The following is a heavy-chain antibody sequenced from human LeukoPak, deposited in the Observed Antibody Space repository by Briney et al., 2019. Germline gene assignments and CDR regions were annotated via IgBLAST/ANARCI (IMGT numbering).Heavy chain of an antibody. J-gene: IGHJ5*02. D-gene: IGHD2-15*01. CDR2: IYPADSDI. V-gene: IGHV5-51*01. Sequence: GESLKISCKGSGYSINNYWIAWVRQMPGRGLEWMGIIYPADSDIRYSPSFQGQVTISADKSISTAYLQWNSLKASDTAMYYCARQEYCSGASCYTWFDPWGQGTLVTVSS. CDR1: GYSINNYW. CDR3: ARQEYCSGASCYTWFDP.